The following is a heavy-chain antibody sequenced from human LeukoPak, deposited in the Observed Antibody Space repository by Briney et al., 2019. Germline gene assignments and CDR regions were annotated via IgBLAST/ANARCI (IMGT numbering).Heavy chain of an antibody. V-gene: IGHV1-2*02. Sequence: GASVKVSCKPSGYTFTRYYLHWVRQAPGQGLEWMGWINPNSGGTNYAQRFQGRVTMTRDTSITTAYMEMSRLRSDDTAVYYCARALDYSAGLQDYWGQGTLVTVSS. CDR2: INPNSGGT. CDR1: GYTFTRYY. D-gene: IGHD3/OR15-3a*01. CDR3: ARALDYSAGLQDY. J-gene: IGHJ4*02.